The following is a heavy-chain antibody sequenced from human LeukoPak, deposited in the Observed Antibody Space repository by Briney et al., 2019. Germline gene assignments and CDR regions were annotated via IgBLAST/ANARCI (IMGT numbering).Heavy chain of an antibody. CDR3: AREEQLVPLFY. Sequence: ASVKASCKASGYTLTSYGISWVRQAPGQGLEWMGWISAYNGNTNYAQKLQGRVTMTTDTSTSTAYMELRSLRSDDTAVYYCAREEQLVPLFYWGQGTLVTVSS. D-gene: IGHD6-6*01. J-gene: IGHJ4*02. CDR1: GYTLTSYG. CDR2: ISAYNGNT. V-gene: IGHV1-18*01.